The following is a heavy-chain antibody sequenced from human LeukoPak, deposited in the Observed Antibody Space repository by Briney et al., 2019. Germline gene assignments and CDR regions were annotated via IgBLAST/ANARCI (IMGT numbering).Heavy chain of an antibody. V-gene: IGHV3-48*03. Sequence: GGSLRLSCAASGFTFNTYAMNWVRQAPGKGLEWVSYISSGGDTIYYADSVTGRFTISRHNAKNSLFLQMSSLRAEDASVYYCASAPEGSYYLDTWGQGTLVTVSS. D-gene: IGHD2/OR15-2a*01. CDR3: ASAPEGSYYLDT. CDR2: ISSGGDTI. J-gene: IGHJ5*02. CDR1: GFTFNTYA.